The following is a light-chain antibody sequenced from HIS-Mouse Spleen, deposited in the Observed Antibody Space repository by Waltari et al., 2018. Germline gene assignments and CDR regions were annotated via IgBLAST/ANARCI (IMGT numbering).Light chain of an antibody. CDR2: YDD. CDR1: SSHTGNNA. Sequence: QSVLTQPPSVSEAPRQRVTIPCSCSSSHTGNNAVNLYQQLPGKAPKLLIYYDDLLPSGVSDRFSGSKSGTSASLAISGLQSEDEADYYCAAWDDRLNGWVFGGGTKLTVL. J-gene: IGLJ3*02. CDR3: AAWDDRLNGWV. V-gene: IGLV1-36*01.